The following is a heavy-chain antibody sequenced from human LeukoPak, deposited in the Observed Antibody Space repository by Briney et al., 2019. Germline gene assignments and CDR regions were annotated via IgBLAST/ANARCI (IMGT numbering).Heavy chain of an antibody. V-gene: IGHV4-59*08. CDR2: IYYSGST. Sequence: SETLSLTCAVYGGSFSGYYWSWIRQPPGKGLEWIGYIYYSGSTNYNPSLKSRVTISVDTSKNQFSLKLSSVTAANTAVYYCARRTYYYDSSGYYPHWYFDLWGRGTLVTVSS. J-gene: IGHJ2*01. CDR3: ARRTYYYDSSGYYPHWYFDL. D-gene: IGHD3-22*01. CDR1: GGSFSGYY.